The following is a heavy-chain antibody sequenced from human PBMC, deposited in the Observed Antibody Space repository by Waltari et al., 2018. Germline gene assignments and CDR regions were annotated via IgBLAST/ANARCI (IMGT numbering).Heavy chain of an antibody. CDR3: TKDKFAYYGDYPEDAFDI. CDR1: GFTFSSYA. CDR2: ISGSGGST. J-gene: IGHJ3*02. Sequence: EVQLLESGGGLVQPGGSLRLSCAASGFTFSSYAMSWVRQAPGKGLEWVSAISGSGGSTYYADSVKGRFTISRDNSKNTLYLQMNSLRAEDTAVYYCTKDKFAYYGDYPEDAFDIWGQGTMVTVSS. V-gene: IGHV3-23*01. D-gene: IGHD4-17*01.